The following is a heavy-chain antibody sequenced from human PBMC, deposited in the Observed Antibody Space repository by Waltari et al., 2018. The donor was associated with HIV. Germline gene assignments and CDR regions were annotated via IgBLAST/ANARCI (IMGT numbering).Heavy chain of an antibody. CDR2: IRGKPNSYAT. J-gene: IGHJ5*02. CDR1: GFSFTGAA. D-gene: IGHD4-17*01. CDR3: TKSVGDSARGWFDP. V-gene: IGHV3-73*01. Sequence: EVQLVESGGGLVQPGGSLTLACAASGFSFTGAAMRWVRQASGKGLEWVGRIRGKPNSYATAYAESLKGRFTISRDDSKNTAYLQMNSLKTEDTAVYYCTKSVGDSARGWFDPWGQGTLVTVSS.